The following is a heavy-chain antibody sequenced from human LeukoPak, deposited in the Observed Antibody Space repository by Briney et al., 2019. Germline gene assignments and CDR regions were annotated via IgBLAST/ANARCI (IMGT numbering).Heavy chain of an antibody. D-gene: IGHD3-22*01. CDR2: IYYSGST. Sequence: SETLSLTCTVSGGSISSYYWSWIRQPPGKGLEWIGYIYYSGSTNYNPSLKSRVTISVDTSKNQFSLRLSSVTAADTAVYYCARAYYYDSSGYPDAFGIWGQGTVVTVSS. CDR1: GGSISSYY. J-gene: IGHJ3*02. V-gene: IGHV4-59*01. CDR3: ARAYYYDSSGYPDAFGI.